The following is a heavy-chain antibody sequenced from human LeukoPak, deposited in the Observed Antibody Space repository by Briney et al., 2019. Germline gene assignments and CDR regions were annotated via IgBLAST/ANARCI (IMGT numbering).Heavy chain of an antibody. V-gene: IGHV3-7*01. CDR3: ARERDGRFFDY. D-gene: IGHD5-24*01. CDR2: INQDGSEK. J-gene: IGHJ4*02. CDR1: GLTFRSFW. Sequence: GGSLRLSCAVPGLTFRSFWMSWVRQAPGKGLEWVANINQDGSEKYFVDSVKGRFTISRDNSKNSLHLKMNTLRAEDAAVYCCARERDGRFFDYWGQGTLVT.